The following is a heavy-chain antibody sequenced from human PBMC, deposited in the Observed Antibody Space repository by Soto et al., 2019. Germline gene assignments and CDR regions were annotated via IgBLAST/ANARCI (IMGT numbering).Heavy chain of an antibody. CDR3: ARGAGYFDY. J-gene: IGHJ4*02. CDR2: NNYSGNT. V-gene: IGHV4-59*01. Sequence: TLSLTCTVSGGSISSYYWNWIRQPPGKGLEWIGKNNYSGNTNYNPSLKSRFTISVDTTKNHFSLKVSSVTAADTAVYYCARGAGYFDYWGQGTLVTVSS. CDR1: GGSISSYY.